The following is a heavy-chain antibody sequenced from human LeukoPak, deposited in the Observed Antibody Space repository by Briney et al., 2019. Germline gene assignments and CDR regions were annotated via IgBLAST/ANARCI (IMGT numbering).Heavy chain of an antibody. Sequence: GGSLRLSCAASGFTFSNYAVNWVRQAPGKGLEWVSGISGSGSGTYYADSVKGRFTISSDNSKNTLYLQMNSLRAEDTAVYYCAKDLGDYYDSSAPPEDAFDIWGQGTMVTVSS. V-gene: IGHV3-23*01. CDR2: ISGSGSGT. D-gene: IGHD3-22*01. J-gene: IGHJ3*02. CDR3: AKDLGDYYDSSAPPEDAFDI. CDR1: GFTFSNYA.